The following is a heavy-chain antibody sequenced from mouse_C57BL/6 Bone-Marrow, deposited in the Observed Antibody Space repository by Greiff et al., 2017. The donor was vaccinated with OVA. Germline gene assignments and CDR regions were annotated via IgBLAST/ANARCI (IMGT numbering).Heavy chain of an antibody. CDR3: ALYYYGSSYRDDWYFDV. D-gene: IGHD1-1*01. CDR2: IDPSDSYT. CDR1: GYTFTSYW. Sequence: VQLQQPGAELVKPGASVKLSCKASGYTFTSYWMQWVKQRPGQGLEWIGEIDPSDSYTNYNQKFKGKATLTVDTTSSTAYMQLSSLTSEDSAVYYCALYYYGSSYRDDWYFDVWGTGTTVTVSS. J-gene: IGHJ1*03. V-gene: IGHV1-50*01.